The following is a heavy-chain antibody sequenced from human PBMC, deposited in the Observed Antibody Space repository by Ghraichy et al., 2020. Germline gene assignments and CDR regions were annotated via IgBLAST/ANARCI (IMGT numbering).Heavy chain of an antibody. D-gene: IGHD5-18*01. V-gene: IGHV4-39*01. J-gene: IGHJ4*02. CDR2: IYYSGST. Sequence: SETLSLTCTVSGGSISSSSYYWGWIRQPPGKGLEWIGSIYYSGSTYYNPSLKSRVTISVDTSKNQFSLKLSSVTAADTAVYYCATRGYSYERMGDWGQGTLVTVSS. CDR3: ATRGYSYERMGD. CDR1: GGSISSSSYY.